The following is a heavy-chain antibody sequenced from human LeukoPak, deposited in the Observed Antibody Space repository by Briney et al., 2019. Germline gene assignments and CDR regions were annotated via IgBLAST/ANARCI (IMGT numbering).Heavy chain of an antibody. Sequence: SETLSLTCAVYGGSFSGYYWNWIRQPPGKGLEWIGEINHSGSTNYNPSLKSRVTISVDKSTNLFSLNLTSVSAADTAVYYCARDVFPYYGLLPGPNEAFDIWGQGTRVTVSS. J-gene: IGHJ3*02. CDR3: ARDVFPYYGLLPGPNEAFDI. CDR2: INHSGST. V-gene: IGHV4-34*01. CDR1: GGSFSGYY. D-gene: IGHD3-9*01.